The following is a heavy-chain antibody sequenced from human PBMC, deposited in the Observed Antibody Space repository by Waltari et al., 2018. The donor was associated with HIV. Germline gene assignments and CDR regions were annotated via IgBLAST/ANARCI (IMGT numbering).Heavy chain of an antibody. V-gene: IGHV4-39*01. D-gene: IGHD6-19*01. CDR3: ARLRGSVAGLPGGFYFDY. CDR2: VYYSGST. J-gene: IGHJ4*02. CDR1: GGSISRRSYY. Sequence: QLQLQESGPGLVKPSETLSLPCTGSGGSISRRSYYWGWLRQPPGKGLEWIWSVYYSGSTYYNPSLKSRVTISVDTSKNQFSLKLSSVTAADTAVYYCARLRGSVAGLPGGFYFDYWGQGTLVTVSS.